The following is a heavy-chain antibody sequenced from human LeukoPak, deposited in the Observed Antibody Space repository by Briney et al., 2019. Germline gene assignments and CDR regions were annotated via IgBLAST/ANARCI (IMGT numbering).Heavy chain of an antibody. D-gene: IGHD3-3*01. Sequence: GGSLRLSCAASGFTFSSYGMHRVRQAPGKGLEWVAFIRYDGSNKYYADSVKGRFTISRDNSKNTLYLQMNSLRAEDTAVYYCAKDRTTFGVVNWFDPWGQGTLVTVSS. CDR2: IRYDGSNK. CDR3: AKDRTTFGVVNWFDP. J-gene: IGHJ5*02. CDR1: GFTFSSYG. V-gene: IGHV3-30*02.